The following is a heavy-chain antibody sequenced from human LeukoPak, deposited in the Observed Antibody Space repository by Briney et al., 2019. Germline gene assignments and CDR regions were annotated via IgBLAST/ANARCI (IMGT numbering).Heavy chain of an antibody. CDR3: AKDLPYGSGSYKTETSVY. Sequence: QPGGSLRLSCAASGFTFSSYAMSWVRQAPGKGLEWVSAISGSGGSTYYADSVKGRFTISRDNSKNTLYLQMNSLRAEDTAVYYCAKDLPYGSGSYKTETSVYWGQGTLVTVSS. V-gene: IGHV3-23*01. D-gene: IGHD3-10*01. CDR2: ISGSGGST. CDR1: GFTFSSYA. J-gene: IGHJ4*02.